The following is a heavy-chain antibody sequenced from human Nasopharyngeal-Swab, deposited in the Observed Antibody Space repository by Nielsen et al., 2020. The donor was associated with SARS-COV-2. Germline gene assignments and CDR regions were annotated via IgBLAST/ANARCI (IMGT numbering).Heavy chain of an antibody. Sequence: GALKISCAAPGFTFSSHWMHWVRQSPGKGLVWFSRISEDGSITTYADSVKGRFTISRDNAKNTLFLQMHSLRADDTAIYYCASQLGHPDSWGQGTLVTVSS. V-gene: IGHV3-74*01. D-gene: IGHD2-2*01. CDR2: ISEDGSIT. J-gene: IGHJ4*02. CDR3: ASQLGHPDS. CDR1: GFTFSSHW.